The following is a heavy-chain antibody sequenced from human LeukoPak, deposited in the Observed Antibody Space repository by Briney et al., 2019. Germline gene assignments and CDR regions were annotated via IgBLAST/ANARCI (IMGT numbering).Heavy chain of an antibody. CDR1: GYTFTSYG. CDR3: ARDNTDLIASDF. J-gene: IGHJ4*02. Sequence: ASVKVSCKASGYTFTSYGISWVRQAPGQGLEWMGWISAYNGNTNYAQKFQGRVTLSADESTSTAYMELSSLRSEDTAVYFCARDNTDLIASDFWGQGTLVIVSS. D-gene: IGHD2-21*01. CDR2: ISAYNGNT. V-gene: IGHV1-18*01.